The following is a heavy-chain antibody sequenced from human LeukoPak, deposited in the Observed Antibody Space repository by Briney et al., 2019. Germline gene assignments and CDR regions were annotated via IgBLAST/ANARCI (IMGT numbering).Heavy chain of an antibody. V-gene: IGHV3-23*01. CDR3: AKGRSGWSPFDY. D-gene: IGHD6-19*01. CDR1: GFTFISYA. J-gene: IGHJ4*02. Sequence: GGSLRLSCAASGFTFISYAMAWVRQAPGRGLEWVSSISASGGSMYYADSVKGRFTISRDNSKNTLYLQMNGLRAEDTAVYYCAKGRSGWSPFDYWGQGTLVTVSS. CDR2: ISASGGSM.